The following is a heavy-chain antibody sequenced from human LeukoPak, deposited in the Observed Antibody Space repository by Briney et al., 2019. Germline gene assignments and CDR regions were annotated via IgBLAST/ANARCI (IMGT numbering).Heavy chain of an antibody. CDR2: IRYDGGTK. V-gene: IGHV3-30*02. J-gene: IGHJ4*02. CDR1: GFAFSTYG. Sequence: GGSLRLSCAASGFAFSTYGMYWVRQAPGKGLEWVAYIRYDGGTKYYADSMKGRLTISRDNAKNSLFLQMNDLRAEDTAVYYCARDRRYFDTGGLGGPDYWGQGTLITVSS. CDR3: ARDRRYFDTGGLGGPDY. D-gene: IGHD2-8*02.